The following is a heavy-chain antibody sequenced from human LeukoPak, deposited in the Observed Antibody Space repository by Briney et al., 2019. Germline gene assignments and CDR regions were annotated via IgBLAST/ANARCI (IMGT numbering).Heavy chain of an antibody. V-gene: IGHV3-9*01. CDR2: ISWNSGSI. CDR3: ARDRKMAAAGTGRRRNWFDP. Sequence: TGGSLRLSCAASGFTFDDYAMHWVRQAPGKGLEWVSGISWNSGSIGYADSVKGRFTISRDNAKNSLYLQMNSLRAEDTAVYYCARDRKMAAAGTGRRRNWFDPWGQGTLVTVSS. CDR1: GFTFDDYA. J-gene: IGHJ5*02. D-gene: IGHD6-13*01.